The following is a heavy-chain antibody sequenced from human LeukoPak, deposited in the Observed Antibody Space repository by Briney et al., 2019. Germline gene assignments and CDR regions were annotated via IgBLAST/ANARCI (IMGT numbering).Heavy chain of an antibody. Sequence: GAALLISCKGSGSRFTTYWSGWVRQLPGKGLEWMGIIYPGDSDTRYSPSFPGQVTISADKSVSTAYLQWSSLKASDTAMYYCARRGIVAASGVGDYWGQGTLVTVSS. CDR1: GSRFTTYW. CDR3: ARRGIVAASGVGDY. CDR2: IYPGDSDT. V-gene: IGHV5-51*01. D-gene: IGHD6-13*01. J-gene: IGHJ4*02.